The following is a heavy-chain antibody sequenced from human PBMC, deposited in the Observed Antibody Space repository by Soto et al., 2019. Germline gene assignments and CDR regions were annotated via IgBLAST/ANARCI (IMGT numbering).Heavy chain of an antibody. J-gene: IGHJ3*02. CDR1: GYTFTSYS. Sequence: GASVKVSCKASGYTFTSYSMHWVRQAPGQRLEWMGWINAGNGNTKYSQKFQGRVTITRDTSASTAYMELSSLRSEDTAVYYCARAYADDAFDIWGQGTMVTVSS. CDR2: INAGNGNT. CDR3: ARAYADDAFDI. V-gene: IGHV1-3*01. D-gene: IGHD4-17*01.